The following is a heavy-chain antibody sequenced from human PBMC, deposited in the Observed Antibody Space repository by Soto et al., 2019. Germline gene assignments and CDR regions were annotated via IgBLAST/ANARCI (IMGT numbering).Heavy chain of an antibody. V-gene: IGHV1-69*06. D-gene: IGHD6-6*01. CDR3: ARCRLGIAARPYYYYVMDV. CDR2: IIPIFGTA. CDR1: GGTFSSYA. J-gene: IGHJ6*02. Sequence: QVQLVQSGAEVKKPGSSVKVSCKASGGTFSSYAISWVRQAPGQGLEWMGGIIPIFGTANYAQKFQGRVTITADKSTSTAYMELSSLRSEDTALYYCARCRLGIAARPYYYYVMDVWGQGTTVTVSS.